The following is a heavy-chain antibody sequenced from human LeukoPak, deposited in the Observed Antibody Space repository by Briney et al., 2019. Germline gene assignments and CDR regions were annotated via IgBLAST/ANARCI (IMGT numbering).Heavy chain of an antibody. Sequence: GASVKVSCKASGYSFTTYDINWVRQATGQGLEWMGWMNLKSGYTGYAQKFQGRVTITRDTSTSTVYMELSSLRSEDTAVYYCARVAGSIDYCGQGTLVTVSS. J-gene: IGHJ4*02. D-gene: IGHD1-26*01. CDR1: GYSFTTYD. CDR2: MNLKSGYT. V-gene: IGHV1-8*03. CDR3: ARVAGSIDY.